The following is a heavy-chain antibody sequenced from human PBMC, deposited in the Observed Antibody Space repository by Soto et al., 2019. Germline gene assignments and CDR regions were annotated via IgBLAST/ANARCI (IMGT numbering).Heavy chain of an antibody. Sequence: PGGSLRLSCAASGFTISTYAMTWVRQAPGKGLECVSGVTGSGGQIHYADSVKGRFTISKDNSKNTLYLQMSSLREEDTALYYCAKDAVYKDGLWLMDSWGQGTLVNVSS. CDR3: AKDAVYKDGLWLMDS. CDR2: VTGSGGQI. J-gene: IGHJ5*02. CDR1: GFTISTYA. V-gene: IGHV3-23*01. D-gene: IGHD2-21*01.